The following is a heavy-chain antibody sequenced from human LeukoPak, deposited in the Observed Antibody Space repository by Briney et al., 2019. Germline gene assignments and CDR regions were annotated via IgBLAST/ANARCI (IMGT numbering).Heavy chain of an antibody. J-gene: IGHJ6*03. Sequence: SETLSLTCSVSGGSISSYYWSWIRQPPGKGLEWIGAIYTSGSPNYNPSLKSRVTISADTSKNQLSLKLSPVTAADTAVYYCASHAGFFDSSGYSYYYYMDVWGKGTTVAVSS. D-gene: IGHD3-22*01. CDR3: ASHAGFFDSSGYSYYYYMDV. CDR1: GGSISSYY. V-gene: IGHV4-4*09. CDR2: IYTSGSP.